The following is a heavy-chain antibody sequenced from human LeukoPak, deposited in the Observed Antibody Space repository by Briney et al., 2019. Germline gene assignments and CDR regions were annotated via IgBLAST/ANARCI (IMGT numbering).Heavy chain of an antibody. V-gene: IGHV3-21*01. CDR3: ARDPYSGAYGDTYYYYMDV. CDR1: GFSFSSYN. Sequence: GGSLRLSCEASGFSFSSYNMDWVRQTPGKGLEWISSITTSSSYTFYADSVKGRFTISRDNARNSLYLQMDSLTAEDTAVYYCARDPYSGAYGDTYYYYMDVWGKGTTVTISS. D-gene: IGHD1-26*01. J-gene: IGHJ6*03. CDR2: ITTSSSYT.